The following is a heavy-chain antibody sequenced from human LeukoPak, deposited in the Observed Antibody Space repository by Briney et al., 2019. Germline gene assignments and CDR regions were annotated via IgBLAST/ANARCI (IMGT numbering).Heavy chain of an antibody. J-gene: IGHJ4*02. Sequence: PGGSLRLSCAASGFTFSDYDMHWVRQATGKGLEWVSAIGIAGDTYYTGSVKGRSTISRENAKNSLYLQMNSLRAGDTAVYYCARVAKERVGGVYYFDYWGQGTLVTVSS. CDR3: ARVAKERVGGVYYFDY. CDR2: IGIAGDT. D-gene: IGHD1-1*01. CDR1: GFTFSDYD. V-gene: IGHV3-13*01.